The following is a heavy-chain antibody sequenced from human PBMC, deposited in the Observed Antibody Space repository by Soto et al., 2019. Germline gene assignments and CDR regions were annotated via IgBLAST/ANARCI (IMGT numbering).Heavy chain of an antibody. J-gene: IGHJ4*02. CDR3: AGPLGYCADGGCRSGG. CDR2: IYFTATT. D-gene: IGHD2-8*01. V-gene: IGHV4-59*01. CDR1: GDSISNYY. Sequence: SETLSLTCTVSGDSISNYYWSWIRQPPGKGLEWIGSIYFTATTSYNPSLESRATISKDTSKNQFSLKLTSVTAADSAVYYCAGPLGYCADGGCRSGGWGQGTLVTVSS.